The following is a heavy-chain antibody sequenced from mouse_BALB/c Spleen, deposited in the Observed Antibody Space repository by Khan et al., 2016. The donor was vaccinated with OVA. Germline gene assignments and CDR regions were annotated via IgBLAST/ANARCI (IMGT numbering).Heavy chain of an antibody. CDR2: INPTSGYT. V-gene: IGHV1-7*01. CDR1: GYTFTTYW. J-gene: IGHJ2*01. CDR3: TRDRMDY. Sequence: VQLQQSGAELAKPGASVKMSCKASGYTFTTYWMHWVKQRPGQGLEWIGYINPTSGYTDYNEKFKDKATLSADKSSSTAYMQLSSLTSYDSAVYYFTRDRMDYWGQGTTLTVSS.